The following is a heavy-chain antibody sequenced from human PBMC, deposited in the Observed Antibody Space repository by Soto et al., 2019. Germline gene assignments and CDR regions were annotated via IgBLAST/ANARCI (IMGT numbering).Heavy chain of an antibody. J-gene: IGHJ4*02. CDR3: ASARFDS. V-gene: IGHV4-34*01. D-gene: IGHD2-15*01. CDR2: VNHSGGT. CDR1: GGSLSANY. Sequence: SETLSLTCAVYGGSLSANYWTWIRQPPGKGPEWIGEVNHSGGTNYNPSLRSRVAISIDTSQYQFTLKLSSVTAADTAMYYCASARFDSWGQGTLVTVSS.